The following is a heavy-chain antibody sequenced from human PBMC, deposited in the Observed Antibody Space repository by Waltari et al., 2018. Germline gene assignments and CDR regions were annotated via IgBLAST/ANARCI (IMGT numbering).Heavy chain of an antibody. CDR2: TYRSGST. CDR3: AKESSNSWPHYSDF. Sequence: EVQLLESGGGLVQPGGSLRLSCAASGFTFSDYAMSWFRQAPGKGLEWVSLTYRSGSTSYADSVRGRFTVSRDNSKSTLSLQMNSLRAEDTAIYYCAKESSNSWPHYSDFRGLGTLVTVSS. CDR1: GFTFSDYA. D-gene: IGHD6-13*01. V-gene: IGHV3-23*03. J-gene: IGHJ4*02.